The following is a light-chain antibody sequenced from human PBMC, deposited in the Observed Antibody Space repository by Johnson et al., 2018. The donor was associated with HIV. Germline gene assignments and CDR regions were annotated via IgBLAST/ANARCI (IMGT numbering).Light chain of an antibody. CDR3: GSWDSRLSGDV. CDR2: ENN. V-gene: IGLV1-51*02. CDR1: SSNIGNNY. Sequence: QSVLTQPPSVSAAPGQKVTISCSGSSSNIGNNYVSWYQQLPGTAPKLLIYENNKRPSGIPDRFSGSKSGTSATLGITGLQTGDEADYYCGSWDSRLSGDVFVTGTRVTVL. J-gene: IGLJ1*01.